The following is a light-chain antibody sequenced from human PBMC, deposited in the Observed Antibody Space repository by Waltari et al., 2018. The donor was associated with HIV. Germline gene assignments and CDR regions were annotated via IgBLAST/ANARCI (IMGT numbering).Light chain of an antibody. J-gene: IGLJ2*01. V-gene: IGLV7-43*01. CDR2: SSD. CDR3: MLFFRSSYL. Sequence: QTVVTQEPSLTVAPGGTVTLTCGSVTVPVSPGHSANWFQQKTGQPPRPLFYSSDRRHSATPARFSASLVGDRATLTLSNVRPDDQADYFCMLFFRSSYLFGGGTRVTVL. CDR1: TVPVSPGHS.